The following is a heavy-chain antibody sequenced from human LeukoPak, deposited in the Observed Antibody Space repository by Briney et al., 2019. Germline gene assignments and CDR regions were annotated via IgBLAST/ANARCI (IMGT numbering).Heavy chain of an antibody. J-gene: IGHJ4*02. CDR3: ARGGRGSGSYCVY. V-gene: IGHV4-34*01. Sequence: MTSETLSLTCAVYGGSFSGYYWSWIRQPPGKGLEWIGEINHSGSTNYNPSLKSRVTISVDTSKNQFSLKLSSVTAADTAVYYCARGGRGSGSYCVYWGQGTLVTVSS. D-gene: IGHD3-10*01. CDR2: INHSGST. CDR1: GGSFSGYY.